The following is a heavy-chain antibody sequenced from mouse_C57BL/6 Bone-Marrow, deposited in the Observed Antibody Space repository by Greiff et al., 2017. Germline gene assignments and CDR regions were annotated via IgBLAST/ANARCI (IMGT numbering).Heavy chain of an antibody. CDR3: ARFHGYHWYFDV. D-gene: IGHD2-2*01. V-gene: IGHV1-55*01. CDR1: GYTFTSYW. Sequence: QVQLQQPGAELVKPGASVKMSCKASGYTFTSYWITWVKQRPGQGLESIGDIYPGRGSTNYNEKFKSKATLTVDTSSSTAYMQLSSLTSEDSAVYYCARFHGYHWYFDVWGTGTTVTVSS. CDR2: IYPGRGST. J-gene: IGHJ1*03.